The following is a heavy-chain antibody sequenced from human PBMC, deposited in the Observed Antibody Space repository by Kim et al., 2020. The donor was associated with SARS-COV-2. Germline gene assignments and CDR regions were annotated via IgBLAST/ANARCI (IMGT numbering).Heavy chain of an antibody. CDR3: ASTREVGIVASPLAFDI. V-gene: IGHV1-69*04. Sequence: SVKVSCKASGGTFSSYAISWVRQAPGQGLEWMGRIIPILGIANYAQKFQGRVTITADKSTSTAYMELSSLRSEDTAVYYCASTREVGIVASPLAFDIWGQGTMVTVSS. D-gene: IGHD5-12*01. J-gene: IGHJ3*02. CDR2: IIPILGIA. CDR1: GGTFSSYA.